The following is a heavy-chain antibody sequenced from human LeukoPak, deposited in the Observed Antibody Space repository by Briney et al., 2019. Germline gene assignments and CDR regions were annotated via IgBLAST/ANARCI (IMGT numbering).Heavy chain of an antibody. Sequence: PSETLSLTCAVYGGSFSGYYWSWIRQPPGKGLEWIGEINHSGSTNYNPSLKSRVTMSVDTSKNQFSLKLSSVTAADTAVYYCARGLITIVVAKEGAFDIWGQGTMVTVSS. J-gene: IGHJ3*02. D-gene: IGHD3-22*01. CDR1: GGSFSGYY. CDR3: ARGLITIVVAKEGAFDI. CDR2: INHSGST. V-gene: IGHV4-34*01.